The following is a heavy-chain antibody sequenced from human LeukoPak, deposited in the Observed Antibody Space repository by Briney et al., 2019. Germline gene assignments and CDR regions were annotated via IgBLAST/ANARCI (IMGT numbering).Heavy chain of an antibody. CDR2: ASYDGHNN. CDR3: ARDTYTSGWYAGWNY. D-gene: IGHD6-19*01. J-gene: IGHJ4*02. Sequence: PGRSLRLSRAVSGFTFNNYAMHWVRQAPGKGLEWVAVASYDGHNNYYADSVKGRFTISRDNSKNTLYLQMNSLRAEDTAVYYCARDTYTSGWYAGWNYWGQGTLVTVSS. CDR1: GFTFNNYA. V-gene: IGHV3-30*04.